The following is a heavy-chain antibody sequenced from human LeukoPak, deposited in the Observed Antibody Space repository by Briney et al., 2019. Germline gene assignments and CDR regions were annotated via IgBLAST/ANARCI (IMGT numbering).Heavy chain of an antibody. Sequence: SETLSLTCTVSGGSISSSSYYWGWIRQPRGKGLGWIESIYYSGSTYYNPSVKSLVTISVDTSKNQFSLKLSSVTAADTAVYYCAKDYDFWSGPGYWGQGTLVTVSS. J-gene: IGHJ4*02. D-gene: IGHD3-3*01. CDR2: IYYSGST. V-gene: IGHV4-39*01. CDR1: GGSISSSSYY. CDR3: AKDYDFWSGPGY.